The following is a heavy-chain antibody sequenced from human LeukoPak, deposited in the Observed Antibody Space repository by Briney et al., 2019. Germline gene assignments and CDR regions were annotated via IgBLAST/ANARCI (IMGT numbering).Heavy chain of an antibody. V-gene: IGHV3-21*01. D-gene: IGHD2-15*01. Sequence: KTGGSLRLPCAASGFTFSRYSINWVRQAPGKGLEWVSSISGGSDYIYYADSVKGRFTISRDNAKNSLYLQMNGLSAEDTAVYYCARDLIATSLDGFDIWGQGTMVTVSS. J-gene: IGHJ3*02. CDR2: ISGGSDYI. CDR3: ARDLIATSLDGFDI. CDR1: GFTFSRYS.